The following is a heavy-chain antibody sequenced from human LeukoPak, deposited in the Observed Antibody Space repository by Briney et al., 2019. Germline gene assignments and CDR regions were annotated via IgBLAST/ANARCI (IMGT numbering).Heavy chain of an antibody. D-gene: IGHD3-22*01. J-gene: IGHJ4*02. CDR2: ISGSGGST. Sequence: PGGSLRLSWAAAGFTFSSYAMSWVRQAPGKGLEWVSAISGSGGSTYYADSVKGRFTISRDNSKNTLYLQMNSLRAEDTAVYYCANTWRDSSGYDYWGQGTLVTVSS. CDR1: GFTFSSYA. CDR3: ANTWRDSSGYDY. V-gene: IGHV3-23*01.